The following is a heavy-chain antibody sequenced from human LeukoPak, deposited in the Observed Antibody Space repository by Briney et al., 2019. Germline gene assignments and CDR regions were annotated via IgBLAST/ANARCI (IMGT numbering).Heavy chain of an antibody. J-gene: IGHJ6*03. Sequence: SETLSLTCTVSGGSISSYYWSWIRQPPGKGLEWIGYIYYSGSTNYNPSLKSRVTISVDTSKNQFSLKLSSVTAADTAVYYCARDSTDLRFPHYYYYMDVWGRGTTVTVSS. CDR3: ARDSTDLRFPHYYYYMDV. D-gene: IGHD3-16*01. CDR1: GGSISSYY. V-gene: IGHV4-59*01. CDR2: IYYSGST.